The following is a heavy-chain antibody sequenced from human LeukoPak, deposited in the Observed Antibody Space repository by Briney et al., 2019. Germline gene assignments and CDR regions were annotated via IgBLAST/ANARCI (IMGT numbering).Heavy chain of an antibody. J-gene: IGHJ4*02. CDR2: IDWVSGNI. CDR3: ASDLGGVFRGLFDN. V-gene: IGHV3-9*01. CDR1: GFTFEDYA. Sequence: GGSLRLSCAASGFTFEDYAIHWVREAPGKGLEWVSGIDWVSGNIGYADSVKGRFTVSRDNAKSSMWLQMNSLTVQDTALYYCASDLGGVFRGLFDNWGQGILVTVSS. D-gene: IGHD3-10*01.